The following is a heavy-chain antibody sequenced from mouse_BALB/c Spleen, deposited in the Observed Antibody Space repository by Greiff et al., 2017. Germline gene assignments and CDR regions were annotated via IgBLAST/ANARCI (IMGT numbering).Heavy chain of an antibody. CDR3: AREARGYFDV. CDR2: IYPGNVNT. D-gene: IGHD3-3*01. V-gene: IGHV1S56*01. Sequence: VMLVESGPELVKPGASVRISCKASGYTFTSYYIHWVKQRPGQGLEWIGWIYPGNVNTKYNEKFKGKATLTADKSSSTAYMQLSSLTSEDSAVYFCAREARGYFDVWGAGTTVTVSS. CDR1: GYTFTSYY. J-gene: IGHJ1*01.